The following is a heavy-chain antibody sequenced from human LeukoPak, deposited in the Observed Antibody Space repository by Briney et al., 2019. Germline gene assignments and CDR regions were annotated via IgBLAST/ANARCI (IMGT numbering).Heavy chain of an antibody. J-gene: IGHJ4*02. D-gene: IGHD6-13*01. Sequence: SETLSLTCAVYGGSFSGYYWSCIRQPPGKGLEWIGEINHSGSTNYNPSLKSRVTISVETSKNQFSLKLSSVTAADTAVYYCARESAYSSSWFDYWGQGTLVTVSS. CDR1: GGSFSGYY. CDR2: INHSGST. V-gene: IGHV4-34*01. CDR3: ARESAYSSSWFDY.